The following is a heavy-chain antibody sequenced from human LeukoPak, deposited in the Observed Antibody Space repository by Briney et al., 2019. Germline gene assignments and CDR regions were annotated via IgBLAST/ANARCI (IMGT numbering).Heavy chain of an antibody. V-gene: IGHV4-30-4*01. CDR3: ASYYYGSGSPNFDY. CDR1: GGSISSGDYY. Sequence: SETLSLTCTVSGGSISSGDYYWSWIRQPPGKGLEWIGYIYYSGSTYYNPSLKSRVTISVDTSKNQFSLKLSSVTAADTAVYYCASYYYGSGSPNFDYWGQGTLVTVSS. J-gene: IGHJ4*02. D-gene: IGHD3-10*01. CDR2: IYYSGST.